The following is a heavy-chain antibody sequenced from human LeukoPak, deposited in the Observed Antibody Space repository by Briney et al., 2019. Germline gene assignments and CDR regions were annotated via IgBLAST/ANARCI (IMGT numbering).Heavy chain of an antibody. Sequence: LGASVKVSCKASEYTFTGHYMHWVRQAPGQGLEWMGWINPNSGGTNYAQKFQGRVTMTRDTSISTAYMELSRLRSEDTAVYYCARISSWGDYFDYWGQGTLVTVSS. D-gene: IGHD6-13*01. V-gene: IGHV1-2*03. J-gene: IGHJ4*02. CDR2: INPNSGGT. CDR3: ARISSWGDYFDY. CDR1: EYTFTGHY.